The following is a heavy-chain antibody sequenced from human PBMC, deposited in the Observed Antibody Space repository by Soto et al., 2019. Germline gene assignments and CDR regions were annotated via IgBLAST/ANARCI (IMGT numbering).Heavy chain of an antibody. CDR1: GFKFSNYA. Sequence: SLRLSCAASGFKFSNYAMGWVRQAPGKGLEWVSLISATGGGTYYADSVKGRFTISRDNSHNTLYLQVHSLTAEDTAVYYCAKDRRAGGNYGFYSDFWGQVALVTVSS. V-gene: IGHV3-23*01. CDR2: ISATGGGT. CDR3: AKDRRAGGNYGFYSDF. D-gene: IGHD1-7*01. J-gene: IGHJ4*02.